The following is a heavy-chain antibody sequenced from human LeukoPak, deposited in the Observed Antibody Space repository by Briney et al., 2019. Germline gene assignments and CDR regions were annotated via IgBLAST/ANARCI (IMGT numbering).Heavy chain of an antibody. D-gene: IGHD2-8*01. CDR2: ISGRGGSA. CDR1: GFTFSSYA. J-gene: IGHJ4*02. CDR3: VKGSCTETVCWFDY. Sequence: PGGSLRLSCAASGFTFSSYAMTWVRQAPGKGLEWVSSISGRGGSAYYADSVKGRITISRDNSKNTLHLQMDSLRAEDTALFYCVKGSCTETVCWFDYWGQGTLVTVSS. V-gene: IGHV3-23*01.